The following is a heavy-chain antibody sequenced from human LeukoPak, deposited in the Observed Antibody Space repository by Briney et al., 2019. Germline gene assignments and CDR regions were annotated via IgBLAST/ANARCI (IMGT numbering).Heavy chain of an antibody. Sequence: PSETLSLICTVSGGSISSYYWSWIRQPPGKGLEWIGYIYYSGSTNYNPSLNSRVTISVDTSKNQFSLKLSSVTAADTAVYYCARSFHSSSWYFDYWGQGTLVTVSS. J-gene: IGHJ4*02. CDR2: IYYSGST. V-gene: IGHV4-59*08. CDR3: ARSFHSSSWYFDY. D-gene: IGHD6-13*01. CDR1: GGSISSYY.